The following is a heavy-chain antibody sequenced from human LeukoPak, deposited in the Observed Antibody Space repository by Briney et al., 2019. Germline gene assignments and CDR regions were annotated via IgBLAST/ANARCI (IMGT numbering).Heavy chain of an antibody. CDR2: IKEDGSKK. D-gene: IGHD3-22*01. J-gene: IGHJ4*02. CDR3: ATPLDYRDSSGFHQGGD. V-gene: IGHV3-7*03. Sequence: GGSLRLSCAASGFTFSGHWMTWVRQAPGKGLEWVANIKEDGSKKNYVDSVKGRFTISRDNAKNSLYLQMTSLRAEDTAMYYCATPLDYRDSSGFHQGGDWGQGTLVTVSS. CDR1: GFTFSGHW.